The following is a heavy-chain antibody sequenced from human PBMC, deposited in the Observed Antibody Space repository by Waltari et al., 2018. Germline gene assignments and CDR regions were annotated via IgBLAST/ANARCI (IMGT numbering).Heavy chain of an antibody. CDR1: GYSISGSSYY. CDR2: AHYRGNT. J-gene: IGHJ4*02. Sequence: QLQMQESGPGLVKPSETLSLTCSVSGYSISGSSYYWGWIRQPPGKGLEWIGNAHYRGNTYYNPSLKSRVSISVDTSQNQFSLQLTSVTAADTAVYYCARLAIDFDSWGQGTLVAVSS. CDR3: ARLAIDFDS. V-gene: IGHV4-39*01.